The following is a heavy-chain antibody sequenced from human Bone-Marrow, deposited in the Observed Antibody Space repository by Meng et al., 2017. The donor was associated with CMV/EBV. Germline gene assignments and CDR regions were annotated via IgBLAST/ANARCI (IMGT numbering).Heavy chain of an antibody. V-gene: IGHV1-69*05. CDR3: ARDGSGSYYNKFAQGGSYGMDV. CDR1: GGTFSSYA. CDR2: IIPIFGTA. J-gene: IGHJ6*02. D-gene: IGHD3-10*01. Sequence: SVKVSCKASGGTFSSYAISWVRQAPGQGLEWMGGIIPIFGTANYAQKFQGRVTITTDESTSTAYMELSSLRPEDTAVYYCARDGSGSYYNKFAQGGSYGMDVWGQGTTVTVSS.